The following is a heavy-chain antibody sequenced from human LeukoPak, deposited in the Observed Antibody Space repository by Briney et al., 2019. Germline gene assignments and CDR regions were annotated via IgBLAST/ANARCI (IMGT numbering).Heavy chain of an antibody. V-gene: IGHV7-4-1*02. J-gene: IGHJ4*02. CDR2: INTNTGNP. Sequence: ASVTVSCTPSGYTFTNYPLNWVRQAPGQGLEWMGWINTNTGNPTYAQGFTGRFVFSSDTSVTTAYLQISSLKAEDTAVYYCARSNNDGDYLGVGFDYWGQGTLVTVSS. CDR3: ARSNNDGDYLGVGFDY. CDR1: GYTFTNYP. D-gene: IGHD4-17*01.